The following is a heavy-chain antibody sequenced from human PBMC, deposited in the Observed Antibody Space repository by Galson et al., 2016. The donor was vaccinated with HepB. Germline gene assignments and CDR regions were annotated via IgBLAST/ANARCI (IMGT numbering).Heavy chain of an antibody. D-gene: IGHD4/OR15-4a*01. CDR2: IKSKPSGGTT. J-gene: IGHJ4*02. CDR3: ARDDYSGGRGSPDY. CDR1: GFTFTNAW. Sequence: SLRLSCAASGFTFTNAWMTWVRQAPGKGLEWVGHIKSKPSGGTTDYAAPVKGRISISRDDSTNTVYLQMNSLRTEDTAVYYCARDDYSGGRGSPDYWGQGTLVTVSS. V-gene: IGHV3-15*01.